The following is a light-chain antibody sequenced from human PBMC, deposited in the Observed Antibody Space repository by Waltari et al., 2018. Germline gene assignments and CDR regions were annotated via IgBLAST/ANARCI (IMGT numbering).Light chain of an antibody. CDR1: SSNLGNNY. V-gene: IGLV1-51*01. J-gene: IGLJ2*01. CDR3: ATWDSSLSGGV. Sequence: HSVLTQPPSVSAAPGPDFPIFCSGSSSNLGNNYVSWYQQVPGTAPKLLIFDNNERPSGIPDRFSGSKSGTSATLDITGLQTGDEAHYYCATWDSSLSGGVFGGGTKVTVL. CDR2: DNN.